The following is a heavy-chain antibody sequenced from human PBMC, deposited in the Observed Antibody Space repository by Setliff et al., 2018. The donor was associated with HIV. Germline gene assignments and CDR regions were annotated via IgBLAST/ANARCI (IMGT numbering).Heavy chain of an antibody. CDR1: GLTFNRYW. J-gene: IGHJ4*02. CDR3: ARAYNVYDYRFDSSGYDY. D-gene: IGHD3-22*01. V-gene: IGHV3-7*03. CDR2: IKFDGSES. Sequence: GGSLRLSCVASGLTFNRYWMSWVRQVPGKGLEWVSNIKFDGSESHYADSVKGRFIASTDNAKNSLFLQMNSLKAEDTTVYYCARAYNVYDYRFDSSGYDYWGQGTLVTVSS.